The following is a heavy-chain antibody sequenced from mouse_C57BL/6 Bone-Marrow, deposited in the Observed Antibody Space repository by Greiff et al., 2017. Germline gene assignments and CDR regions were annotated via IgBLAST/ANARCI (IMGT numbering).Heavy chain of an antibody. Sequence: QVQLQQPGAELVMPGASVKLSCKASGYTFTSYWMHWVKQRPGQGLEWIGEIDPSDSYTNYNQKFKGKSTLTVDKSSSTAYMQLCSLTSDDSAVEYCARTPYSNYDAMGYWGQGTSVTFSS. CDR2: IDPSDSYT. J-gene: IGHJ4*01. CDR3: ARTPYSNYDAMGY. CDR1: GYTFTSYW. V-gene: IGHV1-69*01. D-gene: IGHD2-5*01.